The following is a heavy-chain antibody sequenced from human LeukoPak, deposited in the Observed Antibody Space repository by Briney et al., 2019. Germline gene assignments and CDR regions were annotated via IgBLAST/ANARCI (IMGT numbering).Heavy chain of an antibody. CDR1: GFTFSSYW. Sequence: GGSLRLSCAASGFTFSSYWMHWVRQAPGKGLEWVSYISSSSSTIYYADSVKGRFTISRDNAKNSLYLQMNSLRAEDTAVYYCANLGGFAAFDIWGQGTMVTVSS. J-gene: IGHJ3*02. CDR3: ANLGGFAAFDI. CDR2: ISSSSSTI. D-gene: IGHD3-10*01. V-gene: IGHV3-48*01.